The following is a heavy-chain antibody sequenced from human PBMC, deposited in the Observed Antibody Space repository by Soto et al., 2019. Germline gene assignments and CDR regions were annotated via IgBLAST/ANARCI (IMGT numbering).Heavy chain of an antibody. CDR2: IYYSGST. V-gene: IGHV4-31*03. J-gene: IGHJ6*02. CDR1: GGSISSGGYY. D-gene: IGHD1-26*01. Sequence: PSETLSLTCTVSGGSISSGGYYWSWIHQHPGKGLEWIGYIYYSGSTYYNPSLKSRVTISVDTSKNQFSLKLSSVTAADTAVYNCARDSFGIGGSYYYVMDVWGQGTTVPVSS. CDR3: ARDSFGIGGSYYYVMDV.